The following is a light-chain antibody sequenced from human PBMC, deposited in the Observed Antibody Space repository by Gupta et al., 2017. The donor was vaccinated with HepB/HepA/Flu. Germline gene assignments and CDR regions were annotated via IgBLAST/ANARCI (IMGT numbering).Light chain of an antibody. CDR3: TTWDDSLNGAV. J-gene: IGLJ7*01. CDR2: SNV. V-gene: IGLV1-44*01. Sequence: QSVLTQPPSASGTPGQRVTISCSGSNSNIGSNSVNWYQQLPGTAPKLLIYSNVQRPSGVPDRFSGSKSGTSASLAISGLQSEDEGDYYCTTWDDSLNGAVFGGGTKLTVL. CDR1: NSNIGSNS.